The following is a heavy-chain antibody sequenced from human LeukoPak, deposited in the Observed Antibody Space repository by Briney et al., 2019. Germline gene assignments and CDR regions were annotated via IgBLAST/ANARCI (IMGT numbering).Heavy chain of an antibody. V-gene: IGHV1-69*06. CDR3: ARDRKMANARYDAFDI. J-gene: IGHJ3*02. CDR2: IIPIFGTA. CDR1: RGTFSSYA. Sequence: VASVKVSCKASRGTFSSYAINWVRQAPGQGLEWMGGIIPIFGTANYAQKFQGRVTITADKSTSTAYMELSSLRSEDTAVYYCARDRKMANARYDAFDIWGQGTMVTVSS. D-gene: IGHD5-24*01.